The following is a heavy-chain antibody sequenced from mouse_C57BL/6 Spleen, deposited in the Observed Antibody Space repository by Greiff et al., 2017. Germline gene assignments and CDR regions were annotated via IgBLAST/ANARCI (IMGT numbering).Heavy chain of an antibody. V-gene: IGHV1-81*01. CDR1: GYTFTSYG. J-gene: IGHJ4*01. CDR3: AKGYGSSHYYAMDY. D-gene: IGHD1-1*01. Sequence: QVQLKESGAELARPGASVKLSCKASGYTFTSYGISWVKQRTGQGLEWIGEIYPRSGNTYYNEKFKGKATLTADKSSSTAYMELRSLTSEDSAVYFCAKGYGSSHYYAMDYWGQGTSVTVSS. CDR2: IYPRSGNT.